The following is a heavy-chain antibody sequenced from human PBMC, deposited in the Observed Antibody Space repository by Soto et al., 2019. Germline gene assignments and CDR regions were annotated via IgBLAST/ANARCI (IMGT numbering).Heavy chain of an antibody. D-gene: IGHD6-19*01. CDR3: ARGLITGSHYSGGWYYFDS. J-gene: IGHJ4*02. CDR1: GESFSRYI. CDR2: INHSGSA. Sequence: PSETLSLTCAVYGESFSRYIWTWIHKTPGKGLQWIGQINHSGSASYNPSLKSRVTISVHTSNSQFSLELSSVTAADTAVYYCARGLITGSHYSGGWYYFDSWGQGTQVTVSS. V-gene: IGHV4-34*01.